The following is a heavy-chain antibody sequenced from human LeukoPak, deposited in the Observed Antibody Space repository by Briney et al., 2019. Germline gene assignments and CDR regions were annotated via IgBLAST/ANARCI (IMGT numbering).Heavy chain of an antibody. J-gene: IGHJ4*02. CDR1: GGSISRSSYY. CDR3: ARRTYYDSSGYYLDY. D-gene: IGHD3-22*01. Sequence: PSETLSLTCTVSGGSISRSSYYWGWIRQPPGKGLEWIGSIYYSGSTYYNPSLKSRVTISVDTSKNQFSLKLSSVTAADTAVYYCARRTYYDSSGYYLDYWGQGTLVTVSS. V-gene: IGHV4-39*01. CDR2: IYYSGST.